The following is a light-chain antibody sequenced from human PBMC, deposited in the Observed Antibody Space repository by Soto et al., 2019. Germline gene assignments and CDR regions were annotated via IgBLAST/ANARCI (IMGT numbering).Light chain of an antibody. CDR2: DVS. CDR3: CSYAGSYTLYV. Sequence: QSVLTQPRSVSGSPGQSVTISCTGTSSDVGGYNYVSWYQQNPGKGPKLMIFDVSKRPSGVPDRFSGFKSGNTASLTISGLQAEDEGDYYCCSYAGSYTLYVFGSGTKATVL. CDR1: SSDVGGYNY. V-gene: IGLV2-11*01. J-gene: IGLJ1*01.